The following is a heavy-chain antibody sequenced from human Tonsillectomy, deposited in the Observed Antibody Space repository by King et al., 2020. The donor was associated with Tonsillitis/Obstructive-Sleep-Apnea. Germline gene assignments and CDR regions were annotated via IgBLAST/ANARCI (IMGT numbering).Heavy chain of an antibody. D-gene: IGHD2-2*01. J-gene: IGHJ6*03. V-gene: IGHV3-30*04. CDR1: GFTFSSYA. CDR3: ARDGQYCSSTSCYYYYYYMDV. Sequence: VQLVESGGGVVQPGRSLRLSCAASGFTFSSYAMHWVRQAPGKGLAWVAVISYDGSNKYYADSVKGRFTISRDNSKNTLYLQMNSLRAEDTAVYYCARDGQYCSSTSCYYYYYYMDVWGKGTTVTVSS. CDR2: ISYDGSNK.